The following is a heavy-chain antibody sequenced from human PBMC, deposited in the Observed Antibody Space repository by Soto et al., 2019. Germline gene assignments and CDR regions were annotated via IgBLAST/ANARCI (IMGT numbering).Heavy chain of an antibody. Sequence: SLRLSCAASTFPFSTYWMTWVRQAPGKGLEWVANIHRDEIEKYYMDSVKGRFTISRDNAKNSLYLQMTSLRAEDTAVYYCAGGNALDVWGQGTTVTVSS. J-gene: IGHJ6*02. V-gene: IGHV3-7*01. CDR3: AGGNALDV. CDR2: IHRDEIEK. CDR1: TFPFSTYW.